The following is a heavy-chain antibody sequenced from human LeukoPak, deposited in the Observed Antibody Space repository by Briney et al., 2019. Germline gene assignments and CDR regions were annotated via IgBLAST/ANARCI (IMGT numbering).Heavy chain of an antibody. CDR3: AREHLPSIAAAGPANWFDP. J-gene: IGHJ5*02. CDR2: IYTSGST. Sequence: SETLSLTCTVSGGSISSGSYYWSWIRQPAGKGLEWIGRIYTSGSTNYNPSLKSRVTISVDTSKNQFSLKLSSVTAADTAVYYCAREHLPSIAAAGPANWFDPWGQGTLVTVSS. V-gene: IGHV4-61*02. D-gene: IGHD6-13*01. CDR1: GGSISSGSYY.